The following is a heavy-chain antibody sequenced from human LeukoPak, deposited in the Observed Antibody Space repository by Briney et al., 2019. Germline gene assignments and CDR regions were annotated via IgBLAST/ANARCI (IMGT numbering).Heavy chain of an antibody. V-gene: IGHV1-18*01. D-gene: IGHD3-3*01. CDR1: GYTFTSYG. Sequence: ASVKVSCKASGYTFTSYGISWVRQAPGQGLEWMGWISAYNGNTNYAQKLQGRVTMTTDTSTSTAYMELRSLRSDDTAVYYCARDVFWNDFWSSSDYYFDYWGQGTLVTVSS. CDR3: ARDVFWNDFWSSSDYYFDY. CDR2: ISAYNGNT. J-gene: IGHJ4*02.